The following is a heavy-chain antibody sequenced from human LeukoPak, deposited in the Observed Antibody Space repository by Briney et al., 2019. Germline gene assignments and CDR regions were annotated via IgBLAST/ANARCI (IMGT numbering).Heavy chain of an antibody. J-gene: IGHJ4*02. V-gene: IGHV3-30*04. CDR2: ISYDGINQ. CDR3: TPTTFGVVYYFDY. Sequence: KAGGSLRLSCATSGFTFSSYAMHWVRQAPGKGLEWVALISYDGINQYYADSVKGRFIISRDNSKNTLYLQLNSLRLEDTAVYYCTPTTFGVVYYFDYWGQGTLVTVSS. CDR1: GFTFSSYA. D-gene: IGHD1/OR15-1a*01.